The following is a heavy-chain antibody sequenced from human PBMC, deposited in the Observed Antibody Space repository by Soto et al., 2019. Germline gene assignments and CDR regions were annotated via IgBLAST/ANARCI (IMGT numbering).Heavy chain of an antibody. D-gene: IGHD6-13*01. Sequence: GGSLRLSCAASGFTFSSYAMSWVRQAPGKGLEWVSAISGSGGRTNYADSVKGRFTISRDNSKNTLYLQMNSLRAEDTAVYYCSKAGYSSSWYTGYYFDYWGQGTLVTVSS. CDR1: GFTFSSYA. CDR2: ISGSGGRT. J-gene: IGHJ4*02. V-gene: IGHV3-23*01. CDR3: SKAGYSSSWYTGYYFDY.